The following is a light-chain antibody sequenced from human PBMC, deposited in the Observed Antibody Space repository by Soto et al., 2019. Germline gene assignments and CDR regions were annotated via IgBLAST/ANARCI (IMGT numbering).Light chain of an antibody. CDR2: EVS. CDR3: SSYTSSSTYVV. Sequence: QSALTQPHSVSGSPGQSVTISCTGTSSDVGNYNRVSWYQQPPGTAPKLMIYEVSNRPSGVPDRFSGSKSGNTASLTISGLQAEDEADYYCSSYTSSSTYVVFGGGTKLTVL. V-gene: IGLV2-18*02. J-gene: IGLJ2*01. CDR1: SSDVGNYNR.